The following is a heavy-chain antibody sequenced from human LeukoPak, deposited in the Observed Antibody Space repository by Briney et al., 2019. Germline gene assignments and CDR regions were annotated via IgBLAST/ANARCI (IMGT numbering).Heavy chain of an antibody. Sequence: PSETLSLTCAVYGGSFSGYYWSWIRQPPGKGLEWIGEINHSGSTNYNPSLKSRVTISVDTSKNQFSLKLSSVTAADTAVYYCARGRRIAARRWGWFDPWGQGTLATVSS. CDR1: GGSFSGYY. D-gene: IGHD6-6*01. J-gene: IGHJ5*02. CDR2: INHSGST. V-gene: IGHV4-34*01. CDR3: ARGRRIAARRWGWFDP.